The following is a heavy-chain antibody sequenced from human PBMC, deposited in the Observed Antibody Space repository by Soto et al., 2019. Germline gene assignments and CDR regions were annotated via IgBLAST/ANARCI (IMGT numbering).Heavy chain of an antibody. V-gene: IGHV3-23*01. J-gene: IGHJ1*01. D-gene: IGHD3-22*01. CDR2: ITDTGANT. Sequence: EVQLLESGGDLVQPGGSLRLSCAASGFAFSNYAMTWVRQAPGKGLEWVPAITDTGANTFYADSVKGRFTISRDNSDNTLYLQMNRLGAEDTAMYYCAKPLSQYYDSSGYLNDFPHWGQGTLVTVSS. CDR3: AKPLSQYYDSSGYLNDFPH. CDR1: GFAFSNYA.